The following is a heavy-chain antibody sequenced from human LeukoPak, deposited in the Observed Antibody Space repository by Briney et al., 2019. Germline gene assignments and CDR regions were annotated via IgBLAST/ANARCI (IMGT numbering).Heavy chain of an antibody. V-gene: IGHV1-69*05. D-gene: IGHD2-2*02. CDR1: GGTFSSYA. J-gene: IGHJ6*03. CDR2: IIPIFGTA. CDR3: ARGGAIGGYYMDV. Sequence: SVKVSCKASGGTFSSYAISWVRQTPGQGLEWMGRIIPIFGTANYAQKFQGRVTITTDESTSTAYMELSSLRSEDTAVYYCARGGAIGGYYMDVWGKGTTVTVSS.